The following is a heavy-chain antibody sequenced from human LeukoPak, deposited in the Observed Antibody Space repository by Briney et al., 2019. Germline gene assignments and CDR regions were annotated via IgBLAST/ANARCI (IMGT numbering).Heavy chain of an antibody. D-gene: IGHD1-26*01. CDR2: IKQDGSEK. Sequence: GGSLRLSCAASGFTFSSYWMSWVRQAPGKGLEWVANIKQDGSEKYYVDSVKGRFTISRDNAKNSLYLQMNSLRAEDTAVYYCARDSGSYYDAFDIWGQGTMVTVSS. CDR3: ARDSGSYYDAFDI. V-gene: IGHV3-7*01. J-gene: IGHJ3*02. CDR1: GFTFSSYW.